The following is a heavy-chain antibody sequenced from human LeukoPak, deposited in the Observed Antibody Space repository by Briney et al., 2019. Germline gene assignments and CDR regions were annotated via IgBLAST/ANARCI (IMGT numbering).Heavy chain of an antibody. CDR3: AKDLMHSSSWWYYIDY. Sequence: QSGGSLRLSCAASGFTFSSYAMSWVRQAPGKGLEWVSAITGSGGSTYYADSVKGRFIISRDNSKNTLYLQMNSLRAEDTAVYYCAKDLMHSSSWWYYIDYWGQGTLVTVSS. CDR1: GFTFSSYA. CDR2: ITGSGGST. V-gene: IGHV3-23*01. D-gene: IGHD6-13*01. J-gene: IGHJ4*02.